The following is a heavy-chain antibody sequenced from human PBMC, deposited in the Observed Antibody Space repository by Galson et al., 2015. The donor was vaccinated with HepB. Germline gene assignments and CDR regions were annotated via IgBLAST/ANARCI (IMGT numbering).Heavy chain of an antibody. V-gene: IGHV3-30*03. Sequence: SLRLSCAASGFIFSNYAMHWVRQAPGKGLEWVAVISYDGNNNYYTGSVKGRFTISRDNSKNTLYLQLNSLRAEDTAVFYCATNGRGNYIDHWGQGTLVTVSS. J-gene: IGHJ4*02. D-gene: IGHD2-15*01. CDR1: GFIFSNYA. CDR3: ATNGRGNYIDH. CDR2: ISYDGNNN.